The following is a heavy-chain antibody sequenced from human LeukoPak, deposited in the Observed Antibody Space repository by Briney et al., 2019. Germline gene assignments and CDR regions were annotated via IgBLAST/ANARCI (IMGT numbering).Heavy chain of an antibody. CDR2: IGPHSTFT. CDR3: VREGEGPLSKDFDY. CDR1: GFTFTDHY. J-gene: IGHJ4*02. D-gene: IGHD2/OR15-2a*01. Sequence: ASVKVSCKSSGFTFTDHYIHWVRQGPGQGLEWMGYIGPHSTFTSSPQELQGRVTMTRYASMSTAYMELTRLTSDDTAVYYCVREGEGPLSKDFDYWGQGTLVTVSS. V-gene: IGHV1-2*02.